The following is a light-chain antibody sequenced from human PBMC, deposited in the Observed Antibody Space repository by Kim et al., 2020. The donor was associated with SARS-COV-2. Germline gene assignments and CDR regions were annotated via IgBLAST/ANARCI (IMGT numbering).Light chain of an antibody. V-gene: IGLV4-69*01. CDR3: QTWGTGILV. Sequence: QLVLTQSPSASASLGASVKLTCTLCSGHSSYAIAWHQQQPEKGPRYLMKLNSDGSHSKGDGIPDRFSGSSSGAERYLTISSLQSEDEADYYCQTWGTGILVFGGGTQLTVL. CDR1: SGHSSYA. CDR2: LNSDGSH. J-gene: IGLJ3*02.